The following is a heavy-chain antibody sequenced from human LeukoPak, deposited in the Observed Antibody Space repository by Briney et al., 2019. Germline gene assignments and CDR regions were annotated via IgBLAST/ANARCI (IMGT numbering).Heavy chain of an antibody. V-gene: IGHV1-69*05. CDR2: IIPLFGTT. CDR3: ARVRRNYFDY. CDR1: GGTFSSYA. Sequence: ASVKVSCKASGGTFSSYAISWVRQAPGQGLEWMGGIIPLFGTTDYAQKFQGRVTITTDESTSTVYMELNNMRSEDTAVYFCARVRRNYFDYWGQGTLVTVSS. J-gene: IGHJ4*02.